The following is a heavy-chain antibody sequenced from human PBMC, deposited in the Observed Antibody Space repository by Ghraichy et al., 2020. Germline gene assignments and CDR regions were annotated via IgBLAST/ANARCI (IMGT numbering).Heavy chain of an antibody. V-gene: IGHV3-9*01. CDR2: ISWNSGSI. CDR3: ARRGYDSSGYYFWYFDL. CDR1: GFTFDDYA. Sequence: GGSLRLSCAASGFTFDDYAMHWVRQAPGKGLEWVSGISWNSGSIGYADSVKGRFTISRDNAKNSLYLQMNSLRAEDTALYYCARRGYDSSGYYFWYFDLWGRGTLVTVSS. D-gene: IGHD3-22*01. J-gene: IGHJ2*01.